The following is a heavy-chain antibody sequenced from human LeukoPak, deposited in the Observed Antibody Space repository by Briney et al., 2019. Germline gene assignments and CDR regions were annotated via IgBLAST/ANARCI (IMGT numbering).Heavy chain of an antibody. J-gene: IGHJ4*02. D-gene: IGHD2-2*01. CDR2: ISWDGDST. V-gene: IGHV3-43*01. CDR3: GTDVHTVVVPAATQIDF. CDR1: GFTFYDYA. Sequence: GGSLRLSCDASGFTFYDYAMHWVRQPPGKGLEWVSRISWDGDSTIYADSVRGRFTISRDNSKNSLYLHMTSLKPEDTAFYYCGTDVHTVVVPAATQIDFRGQGTLVTVSS.